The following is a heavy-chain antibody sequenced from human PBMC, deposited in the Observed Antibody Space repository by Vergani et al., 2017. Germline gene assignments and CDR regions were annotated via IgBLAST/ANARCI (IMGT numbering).Heavy chain of an antibody. CDR1: GDSLSSSDHY. CDR3: ARENVVIARIFDF. CDR2: IFRSGTT. D-gene: IGHD2-21*01. J-gene: IGHJ4*02. Sequence: QVQLQESGPGLGKPSQTLSLTCTVSGDSLSSSDHYWSWIRQRSDKGLEWVGHIFRSGTTYYNPSLKSRLIMSVDTSKNQFSLKLTSVTSADTAMYYCARENVVIARIFDFWSQGTLVTVSS. V-gene: IGHV4-31*03.